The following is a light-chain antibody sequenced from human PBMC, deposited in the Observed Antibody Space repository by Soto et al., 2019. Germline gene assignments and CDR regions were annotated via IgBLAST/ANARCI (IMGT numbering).Light chain of an antibody. CDR3: QQRSNWPLT. CDR2: GAS. J-gene: IGKJ4*01. CDR1: QSISGY. Sequence: DIQMTQSPYSLSASVGDRVTITCRASQSISGYLNWYQQKPGRAPKLLIYGASSLQSGVPSRFSGSGSGTDYTLTISSLEPEDFAVYYCQQRSNWPLTFGGGTKVEIK. V-gene: IGKV1-39*01.